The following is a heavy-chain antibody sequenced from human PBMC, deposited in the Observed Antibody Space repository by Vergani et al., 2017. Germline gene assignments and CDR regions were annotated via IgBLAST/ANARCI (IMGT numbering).Heavy chain of an antibody. CDR2: IRSKAYGGTT. J-gene: IGHJ4*02. V-gene: IGHV3-49*03. D-gene: IGHD3-10*01. CDR1: GFTFGDYA. CDR3: TRDPGHYYGSGSYFPYFDY. Sequence: EVQLLESGGGLVQPGGSLRLSCTASGFTFGDYAMSWFRQAPGKGLEWVGFIRSKAYGGTTEYAASVKGRFTISRDDSKSIAYLQMNSLKTEDTAVYYCTRDPGHYYGSGSYFPYFDYWGQGTLVTVSS.